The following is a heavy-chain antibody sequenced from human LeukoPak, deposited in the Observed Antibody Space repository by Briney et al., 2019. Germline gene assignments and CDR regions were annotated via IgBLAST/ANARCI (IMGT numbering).Heavy chain of an antibody. J-gene: IGHJ4*02. CDR1: GFTFSSYG. CDR2: IYRGGST. Sequence: GGSLRLSCAASGFTFSSYGMSWVRQAPGKGLEWVPVIYRGGSTYYADSVKGRFTISRDNSKNTLYLQMNSLRAEDTAVYYCATEGRYCGGDCFGYWGQGTLVTVSS. D-gene: IGHD2-21*01. CDR3: ATEGRYCGGDCFGY. V-gene: IGHV3-53*01.